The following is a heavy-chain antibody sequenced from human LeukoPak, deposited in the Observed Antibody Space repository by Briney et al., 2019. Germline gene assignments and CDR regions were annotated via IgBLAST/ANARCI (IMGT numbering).Heavy chain of an antibody. Sequence: GGSLRLSCAASGFTFSSYSMNWVRQAPGKGLEWVSSISSSSSYIYYADSVKGRFTISRDNAKSSLYLQMNSLRAEDTAVYYCARKVAGKDAFDIWGQGTMVTVSS. D-gene: IGHD6-19*01. CDR2: ISSSSSYI. J-gene: IGHJ3*02. CDR3: ARKVAGKDAFDI. CDR1: GFTFSSYS. V-gene: IGHV3-21*01.